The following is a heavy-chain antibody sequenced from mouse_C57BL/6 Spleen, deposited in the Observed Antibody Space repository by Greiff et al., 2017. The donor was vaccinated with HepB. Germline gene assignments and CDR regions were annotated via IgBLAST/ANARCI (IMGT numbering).Heavy chain of an antibody. CDR1: GFTFSSYG. CDR3: ARHEEDYDVGY. CDR2: ISSGGSYT. Sequence: VQLQESGGDLVKPGGSLKLSCAASGFTFSSYGMSWVRQTPDKRLEWVATISSGGSYTYYPDSVKGRFTISRDNAKNTLYLQMSSLKSEDTAMYYCARHEEDYDVGYWGQGTTLTVSS. J-gene: IGHJ2*01. V-gene: IGHV5-6*01. D-gene: IGHD2-4*01.